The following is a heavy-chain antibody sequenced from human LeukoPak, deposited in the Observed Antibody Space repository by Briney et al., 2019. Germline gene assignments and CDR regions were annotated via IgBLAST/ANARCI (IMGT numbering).Heavy chain of an antibody. Sequence: GGSLRLSCAASGFTFDNYAMSWVRQAPGKGLEWAPTVSVSGGRRTYYADSVKGRFTISRDNSKNTLYLQMNSLRVEDTAVYYCAKGYGYGAYYYYGIDVWGQGTTVTVSS. D-gene: IGHD5-18*01. CDR1: GFTFDNYA. CDR3: AKGYGYGAYYYYGIDV. CDR2: VSVSGGRRT. V-gene: IGHV3-23*01. J-gene: IGHJ6*02.